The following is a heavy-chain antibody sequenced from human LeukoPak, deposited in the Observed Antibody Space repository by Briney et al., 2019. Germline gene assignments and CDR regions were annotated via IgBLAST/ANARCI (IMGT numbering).Heavy chain of an antibody. D-gene: IGHD1-26*01. J-gene: IGHJ4*02. CDR2: ISSSSRTI. CDR3: ARIGASVGAIDY. V-gene: IGHV3-48*04. Sequence: PGGSLRLSCAASGFTFSSYSMNWVRQAPGKGLEWLSYISSSSRTIYCADSVKGRFTISRDNTKNALYLQMNSLRAEDTAVYYCARIGASVGAIDYWGQGTLVTVSS. CDR1: GFTFSSYS.